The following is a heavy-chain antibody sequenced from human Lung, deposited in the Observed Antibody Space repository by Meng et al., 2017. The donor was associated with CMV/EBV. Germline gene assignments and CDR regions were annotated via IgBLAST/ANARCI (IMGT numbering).Heavy chain of an antibody. CDR2: MNPNSGKT. V-gene: IGHV1-8*03. CDR1: GYAFISYD. Sequence: ASVKVSCKASGYAFISYDINWVRQATGQGLEWMGWMNPNSGKTGYAQKFQGRVTITRDISINTAYMEVSSLRSEDTAVYFCARAGGNSNYYYGMDVWGQWTXVTVSS. CDR3: ARAGGNSNYYYGMDV. D-gene: IGHD4-23*01. J-gene: IGHJ6*02.